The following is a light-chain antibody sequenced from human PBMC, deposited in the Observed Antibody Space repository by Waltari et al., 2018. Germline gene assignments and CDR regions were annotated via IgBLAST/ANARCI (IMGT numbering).Light chain of an antibody. V-gene: IGLV2-23*01. Sequence: QSALTQPASVSGSPGQSITISCTGTRSDVGTYNLVSWYQHHPGKAPKLMIYEGNKRPSGVSNRFSGSKSGNTASLTISGLQAEDEADYYCCSYAGSSTYVFGTGTKVTVL. CDR1: RSDVGTYNL. J-gene: IGLJ1*01. CDR2: EGN. CDR3: CSYAGSSTYV.